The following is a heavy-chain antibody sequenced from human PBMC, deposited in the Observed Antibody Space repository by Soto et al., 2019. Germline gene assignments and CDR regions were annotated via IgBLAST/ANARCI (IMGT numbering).Heavy chain of an antibody. V-gene: IGHV3-9*01. J-gene: IGHJ3*02. CDR2: ISWNSGSI. CDR3: YFXYYYDSSGYYGPDAFDI. D-gene: IGHD3-22*01. CDR1: GFTFDYYA. Sequence: GGSLRLSCAASGFTFDYYAMHWVRQAPGKGLEWVSGISWNSGSIGYADSVKGRFTISRDNAKNSLYLQMNSLRAEDTALYYCYFXYYYDSSGYYGPDAFDIWGLGTMVTVSS.